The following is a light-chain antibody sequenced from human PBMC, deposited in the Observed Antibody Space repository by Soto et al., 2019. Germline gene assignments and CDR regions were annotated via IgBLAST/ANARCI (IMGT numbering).Light chain of an antibody. CDR2: AAS. Sequence: DIQMTQSPSSLSASVGDRVTITCQASQNINNYLNWYQQKPGKAPKLLIYAASSLQSGVPSRFTGSGSGTDFTLTIISLQPEDYATYFCQQSYSMPYAFGPGTKVDIK. CDR3: QQSYSMPYA. J-gene: IGKJ2*01. V-gene: IGKV1-39*01. CDR1: QNINNY.